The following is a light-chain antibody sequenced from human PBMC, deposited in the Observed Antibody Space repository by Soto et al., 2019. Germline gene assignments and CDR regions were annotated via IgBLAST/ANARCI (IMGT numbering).Light chain of an antibody. J-gene: IGLJ2*01. CDR3: SSYTSSSTVV. V-gene: IGLV2-14*01. Sequence: QSALTQPASVSGSPGQSITISCTGTSSDVGGYNYVSWYQQHPGKAPKVMIYDVSNRPSGVSNRFSGSKSGNTASLTISGLPAEDEADYYCSSYTSSSTVVFGGGTKLTVL. CDR1: SSDVGGYNY. CDR2: DVS.